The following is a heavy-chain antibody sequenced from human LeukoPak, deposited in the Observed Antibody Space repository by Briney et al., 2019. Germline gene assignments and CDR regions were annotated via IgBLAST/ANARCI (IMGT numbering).Heavy chain of an antibody. CDR2: ISGSGDSA. CDR3: AKAISGSFYGTDY. D-gene: IGHD1-26*01. CDR1: GFTFSTYA. V-gene: IGHV3-23*01. Sequence: GGSLRLSCAASGFTFSTYAVNWVRQAPGKGLEWVSTISGSGDSAYYADSVKGRFTISRDNSKNTLYLQMNSLRAEDTAVYYCAKAISGSFYGTDYWGQGTLVTVSS. J-gene: IGHJ4*02.